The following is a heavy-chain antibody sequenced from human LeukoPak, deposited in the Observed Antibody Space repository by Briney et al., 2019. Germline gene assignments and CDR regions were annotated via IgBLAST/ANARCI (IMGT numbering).Heavy chain of an antibody. V-gene: IGHV4-59*01. J-gene: IGHJ4*02. CDR2: IYYSGST. Sequence: NPSETLSLTCTVSGGSIISYYWSWIRQPPGRGLEWIGYIYYSGSTNYNPSLKSRVTISVDTSRNQFSLKLSSVTAADTAVYYCARGAPIVGATSFDYWGQGTLVTVSS. D-gene: IGHD1-26*01. CDR1: GGSIISYY. CDR3: ARGAPIVGATSFDY.